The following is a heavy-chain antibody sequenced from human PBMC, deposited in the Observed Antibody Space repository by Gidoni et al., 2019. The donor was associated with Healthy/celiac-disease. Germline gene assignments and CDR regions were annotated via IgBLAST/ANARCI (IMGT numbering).Heavy chain of an antibody. CDR2: IYHSGST. J-gene: IGHJ5*02. Sequence: QVQLQESGPGLVKPSETVSLTCTVSGYSISSGYYWGWIRQPPGKGLEWIGSIYHSGSTYSNPSLKSRVTISVDTSKNQFSLKLSSVTAADTAVYYCARRPLGWFDPWGQGTLVTVSS. CDR3: ARRPLGWFDP. D-gene: IGHD3-16*01. V-gene: IGHV4-38-2*02. CDR1: GYSISSGYY.